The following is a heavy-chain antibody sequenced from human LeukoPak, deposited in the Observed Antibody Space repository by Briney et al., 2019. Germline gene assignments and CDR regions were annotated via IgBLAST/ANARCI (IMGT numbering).Heavy chain of an antibody. CDR2: ISSSSSYI. Sequence: PGGSLRLSCAASGFTFSSYSMNWVRQAPGKGLEWVSSISSSSSYIYYADSVKGRFTISRDNAKNSLYLQMNSLRAEDTAVYYCARGPSQPIYDFWSGYYPGNYYCMDVWGKGTTVTVSS. J-gene: IGHJ6*03. CDR1: GFTFSSYS. CDR3: ARGPSQPIYDFWSGYYPGNYYCMDV. D-gene: IGHD3-3*01. V-gene: IGHV3-21*01.